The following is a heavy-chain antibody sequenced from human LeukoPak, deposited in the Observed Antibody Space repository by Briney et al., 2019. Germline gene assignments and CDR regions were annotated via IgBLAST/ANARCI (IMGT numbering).Heavy chain of an antibody. J-gene: IGHJ4*02. CDR2: IYYSGST. CDR3: ARVRTVAAAGLYDY. D-gene: IGHD6-13*01. V-gene: IGHV4-59*01. CDR1: GGSISSYY. Sequence: SETLSLTCTVSGGSISSYYWSWIRQPPGKGLEWIGYIYYSGSTNYNPSLKSRVTISVDTSKNQFSLKLSSVTAADTAVYYCARVRTVAAAGLYDYWGRGTLVTVSS.